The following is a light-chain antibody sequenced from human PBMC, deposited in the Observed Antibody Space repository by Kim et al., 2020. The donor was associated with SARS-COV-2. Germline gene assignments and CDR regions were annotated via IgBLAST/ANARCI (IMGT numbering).Light chain of an antibody. CDR2: AAS. V-gene: IGKV1-17*02. J-gene: IGKJ1*01. CDR3: LQHESRPWT. CDR1: QGISTD. Sequence: ASVGDRVIITCRASQGISTDLAWYQHKPGKAPKRLIYAASILQTGVPARFSGSGLGTEFTLTISNLQPEDFATYYCLQHESRPWTFGQGTKVDIK.